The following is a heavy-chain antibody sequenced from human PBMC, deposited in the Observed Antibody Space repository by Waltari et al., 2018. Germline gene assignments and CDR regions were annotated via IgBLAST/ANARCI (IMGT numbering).Heavy chain of an antibody. J-gene: IGHJ6*02. CDR2: LYSDATSG. CDR3: ASPRLVPYYYYYYGMDV. CDR1: GFTFSRFW. D-gene: IGHD2-8*01. Sequence: EVRLVESGGGLVQPGEYLRLSCAASGFTFSRFWMHWVRQATGKGLVLCDLLYSDATSGRYADSVKGRFTIARDNAKNTLYLQMKRLRVDDTAVYYCASPRLVPYYYYYYGMDVWGQGTTVTVSS. V-gene: IGHV3-74*01.